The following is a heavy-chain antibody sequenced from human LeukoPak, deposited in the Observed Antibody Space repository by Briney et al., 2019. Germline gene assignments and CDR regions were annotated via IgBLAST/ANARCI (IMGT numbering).Heavy chain of an antibody. Sequence: KPSETLSLTCTVSGGSISSYHWSWIRQPPGKGLEWIGHIYYTGSTNYNPSLKSRVTISLGTSKNQFSLKLSSVTAADTAVYYCTRSLGVVIHGGMDVWGQGTTVTVSS. D-gene: IGHD3-3*01. CDR3: TRSLGVVIHGGMDV. J-gene: IGHJ6*02. CDR2: IYYTGST. CDR1: GGSISSYH. V-gene: IGHV4-59*01.